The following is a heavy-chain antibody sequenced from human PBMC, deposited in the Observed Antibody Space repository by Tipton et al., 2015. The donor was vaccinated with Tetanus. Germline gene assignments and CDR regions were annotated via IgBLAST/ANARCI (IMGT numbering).Heavy chain of an antibody. J-gene: IGHJ6*02. V-gene: IGHV4-61*01. CDR1: GGSISSSYYY. CDR2: IYYSGST. CDR3: ARDPGHSVDV. Sequence: TLSLTCTVSGGSISSSYYYWGWIRQPPGKGLEWIGYIYYSGSTNYNPSLKSRVTISVDTSKNQFSLKLSSVTAADTAVYYCARDPGHSVDVWGQGTTVTVSS. D-gene: IGHD4-11*01.